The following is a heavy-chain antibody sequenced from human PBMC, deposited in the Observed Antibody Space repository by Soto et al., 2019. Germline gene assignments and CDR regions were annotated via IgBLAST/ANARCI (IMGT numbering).Heavy chain of an antibody. Sequence: ASVRVSCKASGYTFSSYAIHWVRQAPGQGLEWMGWIHAGNGNTKYPQSFQGRVTISRDTSATTAYMELNSLRSEDTAVYYCARGVACLDYSGPVTPGTVSS. CDR3: ARGVACLDY. V-gene: IGHV1-3*01. CDR2: IHAGNGNT. J-gene: IGHJ4*02. CDR1: GYTFSSYA. D-gene: IGHD2-15*01.